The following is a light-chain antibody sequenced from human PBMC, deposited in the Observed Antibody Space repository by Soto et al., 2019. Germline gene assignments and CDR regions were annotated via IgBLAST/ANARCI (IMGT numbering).Light chain of an antibody. CDR3: QQYDSYSLST. V-gene: IGKV1-5*03. Sequence: DVQMTQSPSTLSASVGDRVTITCRASQTITTSLAWYQQKPGKAPKLLIYKASRVESGVPSRFSGRGSGTEFTLTISSLQPDDFSSYYCQQYDSYSLSTFGQGTRVEI. CDR2: KAS. J-gene: IGKJ1*01. CDR1: QTITTS.